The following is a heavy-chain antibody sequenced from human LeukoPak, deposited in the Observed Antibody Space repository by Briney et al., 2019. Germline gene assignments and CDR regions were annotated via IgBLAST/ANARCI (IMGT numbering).Heavy chain of an antibody. V-gene: IGHV1-2*02. CDR2: INPNSGDA. CDR3: ARGHCGSATCQRNWFDP. J-gene: IGHJ5*02. CDR1: GYTFTSYG. Sequence: ASVKVSCKASGYTFTSYGISWVRQAPGQGLEWMGWINPNSGDANYAPKFQGRVTMTRDTSISTAYMELSSLRSDDTAVYYCARGHCGSATCQRNWFDPWGQGSLVTVSS. D-gene: IGHD2-2*01.